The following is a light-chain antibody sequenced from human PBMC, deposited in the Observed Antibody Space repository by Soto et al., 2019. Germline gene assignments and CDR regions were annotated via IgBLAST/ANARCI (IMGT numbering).Light chain of an antibody. V-gene: IGKV1-5*03. CDR3: QQSNNYPWT. CDR2: EAA. Sequence: DIQMTQSPSTLSASVGDRVTITCRASQYIHNYLAWYQQKPGEAPKLLIYEAANLESGVPSRFSGSGTGTEFTLNISSLQPDDFATYYCQQSNNYPWTFGQGTRVEI. J-gene: IGKJ1*01. CDR1: QYIHNY.